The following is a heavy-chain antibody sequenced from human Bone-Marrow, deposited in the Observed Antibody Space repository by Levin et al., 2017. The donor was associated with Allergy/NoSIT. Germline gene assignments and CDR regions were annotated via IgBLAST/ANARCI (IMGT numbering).Heavy chain of an antibody. CDR2: ISSTGSII. V-gene: IGHV3-11*01. CDR3: ARTGDDGYFDL. D-gene: IGHD7-27*01. Sequence: GESLKISCAASGFTFSDYYMSWIRQAPGKGLEWVSYISSTGSIIYYTASVNGRFTISRDNAKNSVFLQMNSLRADDTAVYYCARTGDDGYFDLWGRGTLVTVSS. CDR1: GFTFSDYY. J-gene: IGHJ2*01.